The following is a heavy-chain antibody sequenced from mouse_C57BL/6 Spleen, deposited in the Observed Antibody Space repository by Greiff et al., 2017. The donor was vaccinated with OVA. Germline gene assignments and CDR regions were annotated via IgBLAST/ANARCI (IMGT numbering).Heavy chain of an antibody. CDR3: SRRYNVSSYNYYAMDY. CDR2: IYPRSGNT. D-gene: IGHD1-1*01. CDR1: GYTFTSYG. V-gene: IGHV1-81*01. J-gene: IGHJ4*01. Sequence: QVQLQQSGAELARPGASVKLSCKASGYTFTSYGISWVKQRTGQGLEWIGEIYPRSGNTYYNEKFKGKATLTADKSSSTAYMELRSLTSEDSAVYFCSRRYNVSSYNYYAMDYWGQGTSVTVSS.